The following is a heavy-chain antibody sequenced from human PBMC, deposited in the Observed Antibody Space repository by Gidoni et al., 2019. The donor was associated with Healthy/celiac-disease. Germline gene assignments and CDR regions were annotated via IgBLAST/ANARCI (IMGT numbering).Heavy chain of an antibody. J-gene: IGHJ4*02. CDR3: AKEAWRYFDY. D-gene: IGHD3-3*01. CDR1: GFTFSSYG. Sequence: QVQLVESGGGVVQPGRSLRLSCAASGFTFSSYGMHWVRQAPGKGLEWVAVISYDGSNKYYADSVKGRFTISRDNSKNTLYLQMNSLRAEDTAVYYCAKEAWRYFDYWGQGTLVTVSS. V-gene: IGHV3-30*18. CDR2: ISYDGSNK.